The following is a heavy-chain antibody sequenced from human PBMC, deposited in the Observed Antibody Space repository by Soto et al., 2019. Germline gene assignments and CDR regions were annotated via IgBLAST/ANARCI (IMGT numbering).Heavy chain of an antibody. Sequence: SETLSLTCTVSGGSISSYYWSWIRQPPGKGLEWIGEINHSGSTNYNPSLKSRVTISVDTSKNQFSLKLSSVTAADTAVYYCARGKEGYDSSGFYFDDWGQGTLVTV. D-gene: IGHD3-22*01. J-gene: IGHJ4*02. CDR1: GGSISSYY. CDR3: ARGKEGYDSSGFYFDD. CDR2: INHSGST. V-gene: IGHV4-34*01.